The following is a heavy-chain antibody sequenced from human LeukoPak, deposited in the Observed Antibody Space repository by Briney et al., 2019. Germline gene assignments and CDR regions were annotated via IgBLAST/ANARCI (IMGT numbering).Heavy chain of an antibody. CDR3: AREHGITGTNKWFDP. D-gene: IGHD1-7*01. Sequence: GGSLRLSCAASGFTFSSYAMTWVRQAPGKGLEWVSTFSGSGSTTYYADSVKGRFTISRDNAKNTLYLQMNSLRAEDTAVYYCAREHGITGTNKWFDPWGQGTLVAVSS. V-gene: IGHV3-23*01. CDR2: FSGSGSTT. CDR1: GFTFSSYA. J-gene: IGHJ5*02.